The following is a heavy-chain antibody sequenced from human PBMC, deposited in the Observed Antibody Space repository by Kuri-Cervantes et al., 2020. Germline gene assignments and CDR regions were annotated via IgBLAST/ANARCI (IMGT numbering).Heavy chain of an antibody. V-gene: IGHV4-59*08. CDR1: GGSISSYY. CDR2: IYYSGST. CDR3: AKGMTKLDY. Sequence: GSLRLSCTVSGGSISSYYWSWIRQPPGKGLEWIGYIYYSGSTNYSPSLRSRVTISVDTSKKQFSLKLTSVTAADTSLYYCAKGMTKLDYWGQGTLVTVSS. J-gene: IGHJ4*02.